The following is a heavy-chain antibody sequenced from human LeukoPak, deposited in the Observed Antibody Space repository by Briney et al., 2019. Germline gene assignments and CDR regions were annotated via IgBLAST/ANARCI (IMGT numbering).Heavy chain of an antibody. CDR1: GGTFSSYA. CDR3: ARGNSQQLGWFDP. V-gene: IGHV1-69*05. CDR2: IIPIFGTA. D-gene: IGHD6-6*01. J-gene: IGHJ5*02. Sequence: SVKVSCKASGGTFSSYAISWVRHAPGQGLEWMGGIIPIFGTANYAQKFQGRVTITTDESTSTAYMELSSLRSEDAAVYYCARGNSQQLGWFDPWGQGTLVTVSS.